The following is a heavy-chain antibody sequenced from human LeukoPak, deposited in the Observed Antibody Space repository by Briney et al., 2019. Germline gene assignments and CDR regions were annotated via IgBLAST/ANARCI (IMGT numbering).Heavy chain of an antibody. Sequence: ASVKVSFKASGYTFTSYGISWVRQAPGQGLEWMGWISAYNGNTNYAQKLQGRVTMTTDTSTSTAYMELRSLRSDDTAVYYCARDRAGMATSSGNYWGQGTLVTVSS. J-gene: IGHJ4*02. CDR3: ARDRAGMATSSGNY. CDR2: ISAYNGNT. CDR1: GYTFTSYG. D-gene: IGHD5-24*01. V-gene: IGHV1-18*01.